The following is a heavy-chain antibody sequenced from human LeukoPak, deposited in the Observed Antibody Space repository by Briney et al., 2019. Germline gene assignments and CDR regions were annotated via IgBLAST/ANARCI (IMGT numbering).Heavy chain of an antibody. D-gene: IGHD6-19*01. J-gene: IGHJ6*03. CDR1: GFTFSSYW. V-gene: IGHV3-74*01. Sequence: PGGSLRLSCAASGFTFSSYWMHWVRQAPGKGLVWVSRINSDGSSTSYADSVKGRFTISRDNAKNTLYLQMNSLRAEDTAVYYCARVAGYSSGWYDYYYYYMDVWGKGTTVTVSS. CDR3: ARVAGYSSGWYDYYYYYMDV. CDR2: INSDGSST.